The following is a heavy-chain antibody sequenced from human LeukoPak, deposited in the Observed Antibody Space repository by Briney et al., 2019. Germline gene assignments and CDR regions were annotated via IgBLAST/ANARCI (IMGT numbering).Heavy chain of an antibody. Sequence: PSETLSLTCTVSGGSISSYYWSWIRQPPGKGLEWIGYIYYSGSTNYNPSLKSRVTISVDTSKNQFSLKLSSVTAADTAVYYCARLSQLPSRGGSFDYWGQGTLVTVSS. CDR1: GGSISSYY. V-gene: IGHV4-59*08. CDR3: ARLSQLPSRGGSFDY. D-gene: IGHD2-2*01. J-gene: IGHJ4*02. CDR2: IYYSGST.